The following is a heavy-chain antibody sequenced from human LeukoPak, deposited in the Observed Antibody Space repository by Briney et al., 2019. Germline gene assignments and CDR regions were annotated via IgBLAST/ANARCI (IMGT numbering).Heavy chain of an antibody. CDR3: ARRRYFDY. V-gene: IGHV4-34*01. CDR2: INHSGST. J-gene: IGHJ4*02. CDR1: GASISNYY. Sequence: PSETLSLTCTVSGASISNYYWSWIRQPPGKGLEWIGEINHSGSTNYNPSLKSRVTISVDTPKNQFSLKLSSVTAADTAVYYCARRRYFDYWGQGTLVTVSS.